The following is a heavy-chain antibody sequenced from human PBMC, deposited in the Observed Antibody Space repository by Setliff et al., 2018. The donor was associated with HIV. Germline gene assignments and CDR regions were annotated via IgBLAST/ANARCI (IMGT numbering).Heavy chain of an antibody. CDR1: GFTFADFG. V-gene: IGHV3-20*04. Sequence: GGSLRRSCAVSGFTFADFGMSWVRQHPGKGLEWVSGINWKGNSTGYGDSVKGRFTISRDNAKNSLYLQMNSLRAEDTAFYYCVRGAFGESDYWGRGTLVTVS. J-gene: IGHJ4*02. CDR2: INWKGNST. CDR3: VRGAFGESDY. D-gene: IGHD3-10*01.